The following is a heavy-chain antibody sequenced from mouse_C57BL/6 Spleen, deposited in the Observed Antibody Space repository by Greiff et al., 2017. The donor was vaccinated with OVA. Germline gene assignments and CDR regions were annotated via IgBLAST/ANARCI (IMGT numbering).Heavy chain of an antibody. Sequence: QVQLKQPGAELVRPGSSVKLSCKASGYTFTSYWMHWVKQRPIQGLEWIGNIDPSDSETHCNQKFKDKATLTVDKSSSTAYMQLSSLTSEDSAVYYCARDYGTVRYFDYWGQGTTLTVSS. CDR2: IDPSDSET. V-gene: IGHV1-52*01. CDR1: GYTFTSYW. CDR3: ARDYGTVRYFDY. D-gene: IGHD1-1*01. J-gene: IGHJ2*01.